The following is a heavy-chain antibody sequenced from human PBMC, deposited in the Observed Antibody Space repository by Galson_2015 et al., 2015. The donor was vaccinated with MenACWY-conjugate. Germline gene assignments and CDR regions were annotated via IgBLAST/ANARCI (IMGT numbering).Heavy chain of an antibody. V-gene: IGHV4-59*13. D-gene: IGHD3-3*02. CDR2: IYYNGNT. CDR1: GGSINTYY. Sequence: SETLSLTCTVSGGSINTYYWSWIRQPPGKGLEWIGYIYYNGNTNSDPSFKSRVTISVDTSKNQFSLKLSSVTAADTAIYYCARARGRALGLFDFWGQGTLITVSS. J-gene: IGHJ4*02. CDR3: ARARGRALGLFDF.